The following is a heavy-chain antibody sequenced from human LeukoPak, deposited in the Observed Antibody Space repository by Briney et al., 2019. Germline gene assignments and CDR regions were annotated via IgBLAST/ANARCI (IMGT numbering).Heavy chain of an antibody. CDR2: IVGDSSKT. CDR1: GLTFHDYA. Sequence: GGSLRLSCAISGLTFHDYAMAWVRQAPGKGLEWVSTIVGDSSKTYYADSVKGRFTISRDNSNYMLFLHMNNLRAEDTAIYYCAKQPYNYYYLDVWGKGTTVTVSS. V-gene: IGHV3-23*01. D-gene: IGHD2-21*01. J-gene: IGHJ6*03. CDR3: AKQPYNYYYLDV.